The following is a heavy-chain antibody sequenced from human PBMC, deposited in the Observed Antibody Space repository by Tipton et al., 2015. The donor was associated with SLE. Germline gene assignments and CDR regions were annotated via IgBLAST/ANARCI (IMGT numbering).Heavy chain of an antibody. J-gene: IGHJ3*02. Sequence: SLRLSCAASGFTFDDYTMHWVRQAPGKGLEWVSLISWDGGSTYYADSVKGRFTISRDNSKNSLYLQMNSLRTEDTALYYCAKDSGYCSSTSCYTDAFDIWGQGTMVTVPS. D-gene: IGHD2-2*01. V-gene: IGHV3-43*01. CDR1: GFTFDDYT. CDR2: ISWDGGST. CDR3: AKDSGYCSSTSCYTDAFDI.